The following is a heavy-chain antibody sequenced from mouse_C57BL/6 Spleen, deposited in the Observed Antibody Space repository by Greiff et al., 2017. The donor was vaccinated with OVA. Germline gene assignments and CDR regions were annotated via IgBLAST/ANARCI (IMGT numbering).Heavy chain of an antibody. CDR1: GFTFSDFY. J-gene: IGHJ2*01. Sequence: EVQVVESGGGLVQSGRSLRLSCATSGFTFSDFYMEWVRQAPGKGLEWIAASRNKANDYTTEYSASVKGRFIVSRDTSQSILYLQMNALRAEDTAIYYCARDAYGRFDYWGQGTTLTVSS. CDR3: ARDAYGRFDY. V-gene: IGHV7-1*01. CDR2: SRNKANDYTT. D-gene: IGHD1-1*01.